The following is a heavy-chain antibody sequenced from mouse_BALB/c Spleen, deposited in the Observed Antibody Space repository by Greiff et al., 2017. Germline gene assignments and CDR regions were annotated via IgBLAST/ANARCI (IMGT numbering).Heavy chain of an antibody. CDR1: GDSITSCY. CDR2: ISYSGST. CDR3: ARQMIMDY. D-gene: IGHD2-3*01. J-gene: IGHJ4*01. V-gene: IGHV3-8*02. Sequence: EVKLVESGPSLVKPSQTLSLTCSVTGDSITSCYWNWIRKFPGNKLEYMGYISYSGSTYYNPSLKSRISITRDTSKNQYYLQLNSVTTEDTATYYCARQMIMDYWGQGTSVTVSS.